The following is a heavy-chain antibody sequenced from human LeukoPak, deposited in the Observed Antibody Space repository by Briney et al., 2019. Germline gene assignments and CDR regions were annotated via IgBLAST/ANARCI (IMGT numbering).Heavy chain of an antibody. V-gene: IGHV3-7*01. CDR3: ARDVFCGGDCYSPKCN. J-gene: IGHJ4*02. CDR1: GFTFRSYW. D-gene: IGHD2-21*02. CDR2: INQDGSEK. Sequence: GGSLRLSCAASGFTFRSYWMSWVRQAPGKGLEWVANINQDGSEKYYVDSVKGRFTISRDNAENSLFLQLNSLRAEDTAVYYCARDVFCGGDCYSPKCNWSQGTLVTVCS.